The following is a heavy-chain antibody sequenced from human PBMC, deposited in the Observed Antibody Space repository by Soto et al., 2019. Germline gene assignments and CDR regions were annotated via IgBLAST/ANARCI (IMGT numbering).Heavy chain of an antibody. CDR1: GYSISSFGYY. Sequence: SDTLSLTCAVSGYSISSFGYYWNWIRQHPGKGLEWIGYIYYIGSTYYNPSLKSRVTISLDTSKNQFSLKLSSVTAADTAVYYCARSLFPWGQGTLVTVS. V-gene: IGHV4-31*11. CDR2: IYYIGST. J-gene: IGHJ5*02. CDR3: ARSLFP.